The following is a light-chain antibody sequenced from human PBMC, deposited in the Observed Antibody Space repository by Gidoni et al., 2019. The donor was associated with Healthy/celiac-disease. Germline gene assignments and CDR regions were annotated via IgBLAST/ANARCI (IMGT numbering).Light chain of an antibody. V-gene: IGLV2-14*01. Sequence: QSALTQPASVYGSPGQSITIACTGTSSDVGGYNYVAWYQPQPGKAPKLMIYEVSNRPSGVSNRFSGSKSGNTASLTISVLQAEDEADYYCSSYTCSSTYVFGTGTKVTV. CDR2: EVS. CDR3: SSYTCSSTYV. CDR1: SSDVGGYNY. J-gene: IGLJ1*01.